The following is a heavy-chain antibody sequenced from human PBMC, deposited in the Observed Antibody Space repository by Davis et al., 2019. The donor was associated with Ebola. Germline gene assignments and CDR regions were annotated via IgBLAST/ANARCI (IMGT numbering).Heavy chain of an antibody. D-gene: IGHD6-13*01. J-gene: IGHJ1*01. CDR3: AKDAMRFSSSPEYIQH. CDR1: GFTFSNYG. V-gene: IGHV3-30*02. CDR2: IGYGGSNK. Sequence: GESLKISCAASGFTFSNYGMDWVRQAPGKGLEWVAFIGYGGSNKYYADSVTGRFTISRDNLKNTLYLQMNSLRPEDTAVYYCAKDAMRFSSSPEYIQHWGQGTLVTVSS.